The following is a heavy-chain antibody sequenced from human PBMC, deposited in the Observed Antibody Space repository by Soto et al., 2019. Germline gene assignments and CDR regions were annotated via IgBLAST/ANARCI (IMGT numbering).Heavy chain of an antibody. CDR1: GGSISNSY. D-gene: IGHD3-10*01. CDR3: ARHSPPFFYGSGPWDV. Sequence: QVQLQESGPGLVRPSETLSLTCTVSGGSISNSYWSWIRQSPVRGLEWIGYIYSSGSTNYNPSLESRVTISVDTSKNQFSLKLGSLSAADTAVYYCARHSPPFFYGSGPWDVWGQGTTVTVSS. V-gene: IGHV4-59*08. CDR2: IYSSGST. J-gene: IGHJ6*02.